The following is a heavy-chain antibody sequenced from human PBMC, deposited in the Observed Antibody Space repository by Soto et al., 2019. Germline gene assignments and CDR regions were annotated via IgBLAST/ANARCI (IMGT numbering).Heavy chain of an antibody. CDR2: ISYDGSNK. CDR1: GFTFSSYG. Sequence: GGSLRLSCAASGFTFSSYGMHWVRQAPGKGLEWVAVISYDGSNKYYADSVKGRFTISRDNSKNTLYLQMNSLRAEDTAVYYCAKGGSSSRLGYYYMDVWGKGTTVTVS. J-gene: IGHJ6*03. CDR3: AKGGSSSRLGYYYMDV. V-gene: IGHV3-30*18. D-gene: IGHD6-6*01.